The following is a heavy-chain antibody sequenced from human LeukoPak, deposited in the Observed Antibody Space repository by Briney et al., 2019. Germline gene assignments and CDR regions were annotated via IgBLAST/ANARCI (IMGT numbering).Heavy chain of an antibody. D-gene: IGHD6-19*01. Sequence: SETLSLTCTVSGDSISSSSYFWGWIRQPPGKGLEWIGSIYYTGSTHYNPSLKSLFTISVDTSKMQFSLKLSSVTAADTAVYYCARHHRTQWPVHGKTDYWGQGTLVTVSS. CDR2: IYYTGST. CDR1: GDSISSSSYF. J-gene: IGHJ4*02. V-gene: IGHV4-39*01. CDR3: ARHHRTQWPVHGKTDY.